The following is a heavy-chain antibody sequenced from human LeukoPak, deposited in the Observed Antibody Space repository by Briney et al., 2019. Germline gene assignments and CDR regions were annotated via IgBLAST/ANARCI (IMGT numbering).Heavy chain of an antibody. J-gene: IGHJ2*01. V-gene: IGHV1-46*01. CDR1: GYTFTSYY. D-gene: IGHD2-15*01. Sequence: ASVKVSCKASGYTFTSYYMHWVRQAPGQGLEWMGIINPSGGSTSYAQKFQGRVTMTRDTSTSTVYMELSSLRSEDTAVYYCARVNSPVVVAAPNWYFDLWGRGTLVTVSS. CDR2: INPSGGST. CDR3: ARVNSPVVVAAPNWYFDL.